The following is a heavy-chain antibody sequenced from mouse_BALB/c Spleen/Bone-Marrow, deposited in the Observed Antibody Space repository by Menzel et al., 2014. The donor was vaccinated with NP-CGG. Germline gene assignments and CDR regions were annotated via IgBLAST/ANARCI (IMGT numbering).Heavy chain of an antibody. CDR2: IYPGNGDT. J-gene: IGHJ2*01. V-gene: IGHV1-12*01. CDR3: ARDGLDY. Sequence: SGAELVKPGASVKMSCKASDYTFTSYNMHWVKQTPGQGLEWIGAIYPGNGDTSYNQKFKGKATLTADKSSSTAYMQLSSLTSEDSAVYYCARDGLDYWGQGTTLTVSS. D-gene: IGHD2-3*01. CDR1: DYTFTSYN.